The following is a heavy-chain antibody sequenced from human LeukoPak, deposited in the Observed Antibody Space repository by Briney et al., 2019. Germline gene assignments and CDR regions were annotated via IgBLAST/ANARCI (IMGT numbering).Heavy chain of an antibody. V-gene: IGHV1-2*02. CDR1: GYTFTGYY. Sequence: GASVKVSCKASGYTFTGYYMHWVRQAPGQGLEWMGWINPDSGGTNYAQKFQGRVTMTRDTSASSAYLELSSLRSEDMAVYYCARSRFGDLYFDYWGQGTLVTVSS. CDR3: ARSRFGDLYFDY. J-gene: IGHJ4*02. D-gene: IGHD3-10*01. CDR2: INPDSGGT.